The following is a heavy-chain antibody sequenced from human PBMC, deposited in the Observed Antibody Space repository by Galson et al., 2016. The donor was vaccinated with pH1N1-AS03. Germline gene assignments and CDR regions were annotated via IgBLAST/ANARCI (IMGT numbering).Heavy chain of an antibody. CDR3: ARQGQWLVEHYYYGMDV. J-gene: IGHJ6*02. CDR2: LDHTGNT. V-gene: IGHV4-59*08. D-gene: IGHD6-19*01. Sequence: ETLSLTCSVSGVSINSHLWTWIRQTPGKELEWIGNLDHTGNTEYSPSLKARVSISVDTSKNQLSLRLKSVTAADTAVYYCARQGQWLVEHYYYGMDVWGHGTTVTVSS. CDR1: GVSINSHL.